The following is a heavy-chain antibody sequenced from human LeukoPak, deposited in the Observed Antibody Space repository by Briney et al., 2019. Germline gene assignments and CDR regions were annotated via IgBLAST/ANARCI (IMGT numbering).Heavy chain of an antibody. Sequence: SETLSLTCSVSGDSVSRSDSSWDWIRQPPGKGLEWIGTIYYSGRTYYSPSLKSRVTMSVDPSNNQFSLNLRSVTAADTAVYYCARRRYYDGSGYLEWGQGTLLSVSS. V-gene: IGHV4-39*01. CDR3: ARRRYYDGSGYLE. CDR2: IYYSGRT. D-gene: IGHD3-22*01. CDR1: GDSVSRSDSS. J-gene: IGHJ1*01.